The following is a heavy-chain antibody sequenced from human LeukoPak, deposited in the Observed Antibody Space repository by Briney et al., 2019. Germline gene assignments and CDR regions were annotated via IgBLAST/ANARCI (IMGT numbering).Heavy chain of an antibody. CDR3: ARNYYDSSGYSNWYFDL. J-gene: IGHJ2*01. D-gene: IGHD3-22*01. Sequence: KSSETLSLTCTVSGGSISSGDYYWSWIRQPPGRALRGIGYIYYSGSTYYNPSLKSRVTISVDTSKNQFSLKLSSVTAADTAVYYCARNYYDSSGYSNWYFDLWGRGTLVTVPS. CDR2: IYYSGST. V-gene: IGHV4-30-4*01. CDR1: GGSISSGDYY.